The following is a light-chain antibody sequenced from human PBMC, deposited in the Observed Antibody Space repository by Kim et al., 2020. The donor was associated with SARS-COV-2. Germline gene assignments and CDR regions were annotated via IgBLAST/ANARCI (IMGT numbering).Light chain of an antibody. V-gene: IGLV3-21*04. J-gene: IGLJ1*01. CDR3: QLWDGTTNQYV. Sequence: SYELTQPPSVSVAPGQTARVTCGRQNIGSKSVHWYQQRPGHAPVLVIYFDRDRPSGIPERFSGSNSGNTATLTISRVEAGDEADYYCQLWDGTTNQYVFCTGTKVTVL. CDR1: NIGSKS. CDR2: FDR.